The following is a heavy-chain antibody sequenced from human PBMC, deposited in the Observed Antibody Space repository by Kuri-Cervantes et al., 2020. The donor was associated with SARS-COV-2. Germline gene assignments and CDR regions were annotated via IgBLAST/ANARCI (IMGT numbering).Heavy chain of an antibody. CDR2: ISWNSGSI. CDR3: AKVETASLDY. V-gene: IGHV3-9*01. D-gene: IGHD3-3*01. J-gene: IGHJ4*02. CDR1: GFTFDDYA. Sequence: GGSLRLSCAASGFTFDDYAMHWVRQAPGKGLEWVSGISWNSGSIGYADSVKGRFTISRDNSKNSLYLEMNSLRPEDTAVYYCAKVETASLDYWGQGTLVTVSS.